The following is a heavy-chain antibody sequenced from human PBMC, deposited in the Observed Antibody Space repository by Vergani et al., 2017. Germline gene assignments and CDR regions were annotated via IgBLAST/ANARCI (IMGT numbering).Heavy chain of an antibody. CDR2: IYYSGRT. CDR3: ARASGSVWSGYLFDY. CDR1: GGSISSSSYY. Sequence: QLQLQESGPGLVKPSETLSLTCTVSGGSISSSSYYWGWIRQPPGKGLEWIGSIYYSGRTYYNPALKSRVTISVDTSKNQFSLKLSSVTAADTAVYYCARASGSVWSGYLFDYWGQGTLVTVSS. J-gene: IGHJ4*02. D-gene: IGHD3-3*01. V-gene: IGHV4-39*07.